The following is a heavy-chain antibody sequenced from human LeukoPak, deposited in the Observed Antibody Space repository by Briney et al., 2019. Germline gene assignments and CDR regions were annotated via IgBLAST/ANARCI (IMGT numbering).Heavy chain of an antibody. D-gene: IGHD1-1*01. CDR2: IKSKTDGGTI. J-gene: IGHJ4*02. Sequence: GGSLRLSCAASGFTFSHAWMSWVRQAPGKGLEWVGRIKSKTDGGTIDYAAPMKGRFTISRDDSKNTMYLQMNSLKTEDTAVYYCSTVDWYEVDYWGQRTLVTVSS. CDR1: GFTFSHAW. V-gene: IGHV3-15*01. CDR3: STVDWYEVDY.